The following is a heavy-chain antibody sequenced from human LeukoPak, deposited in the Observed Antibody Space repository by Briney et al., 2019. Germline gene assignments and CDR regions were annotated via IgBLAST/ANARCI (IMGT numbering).Heavy chain of an antibody. CDR3: ARVRYSGSSYFDY. J-gene: IGHJ4*02. CDR2: IYSDGST. CDR1: GFIVSGNY. V-gene: IGHV3-66*01. D-gene: IGHD1-26*01. Sequence: GVLRLSCAASGFIVSGNYMSWVRHAPGKGLEWVSVIYSDGSTYYADSVKGRFAISRDNSKNTLYLQMNSLRAEDTAVYYCARVRYSGSSYFDYWGQGTLVTVSS.